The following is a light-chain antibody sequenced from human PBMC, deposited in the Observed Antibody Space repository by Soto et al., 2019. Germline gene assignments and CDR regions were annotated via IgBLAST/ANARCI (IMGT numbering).Light chain of an antibody. CDR3: EYYGSSSWT. CDR1: QSVSSST. J-gene: IGKJ1*01. V-gene: IGKV3-20*01. Sequence: EIVLTQSPGAQSLSPGERATLSCRASQSVSSSTLAWYQQKPGQAPRLLIYGASIRGTDIPDRFSGSGSGTDFTLTISRLEPEDFAVYYCEYYGSSSWTFGQGTKVEIK. CDR2: GAS.